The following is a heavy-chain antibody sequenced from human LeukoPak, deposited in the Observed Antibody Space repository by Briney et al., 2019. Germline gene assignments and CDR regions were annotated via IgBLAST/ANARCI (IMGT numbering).Heavy chain of an antibody. V-gene: IGHV1-46*01. CDR3: ARETGVTYYYDSSGAFDI. J-gene: IGHJ3*02. Sequence: ASVKVSCKASGYTFTSYYMHWVRQAPGHGGEWMGIINPSGGSTSYAQKFQGRVTMTRDTSTRTDYMELSSLRSENTAEYYCARETGVTYYYDSSGAFDIWGQGTMVTVSS. D-gene: IGHD3-22*01. CDR1: GYTFTSYY. CDR2: INPSGGST.